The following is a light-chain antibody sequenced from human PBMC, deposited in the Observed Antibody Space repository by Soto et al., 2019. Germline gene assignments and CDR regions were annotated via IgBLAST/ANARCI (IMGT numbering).Light chain of an antibody. V-gene: IGKV3-11*01. CDR3: HQPGRWPDQPLS. CDR2: DAF. Sequence: EVVFTQSPATLSLSPGDRATLSCRASQNIASHYLAWYQQTRGQAPRLLIYDAFNRAAGIPARFSGSGSGTDFTLTISGLEPEDFAVYYCHQPGRWPDQPLSFGGGTKVEI. J-gene: IGKJ4*01. CDR1: QNIASHY.